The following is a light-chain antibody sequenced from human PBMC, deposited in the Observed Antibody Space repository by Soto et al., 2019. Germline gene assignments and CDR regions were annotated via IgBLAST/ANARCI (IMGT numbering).Light chain of an antibody. J-gene: IGKJ1*01. CDR3: QQYGTSPQT. CDR2: DTS. V-gene: IGKV3D-20*01. CDR1: QSVTSNY. Sequence: DIVLTESPATLSLSPGQRATLSCGASQSVTSNYLACYQQKPGQAPGLLIYDTSTRASGVPDRFSGSGSGTEFTLTISRLEPEDFAVYYCQQYGTSPQTFGQGTKVDIK.